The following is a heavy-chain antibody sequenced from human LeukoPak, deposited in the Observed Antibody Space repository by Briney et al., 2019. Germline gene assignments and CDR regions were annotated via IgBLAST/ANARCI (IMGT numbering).Heavy chain of an antibody. CDR2: INNSGGRI. V-gene: IGHV3-23*01. Sequence: GGSLRLSCAASGFTFTSYAMSWVRQAPRKGLEWVSSINNSGGRIYYADSVKGRFTISRDNSQSTLYMQMNSLRAEDTAVYYCATTYYDSSGYHYFDYWGQGTLVTVSS. CDR3: ATTYYDSSGYHYFDY. J-gene: IGHJ4*02. D-gene: IGHD3-22*01. CDR1: GFTFTSYA.